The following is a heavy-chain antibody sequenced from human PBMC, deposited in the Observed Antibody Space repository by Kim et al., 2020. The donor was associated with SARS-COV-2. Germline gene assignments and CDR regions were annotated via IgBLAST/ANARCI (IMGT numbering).Heavy chain of an antibody. CDR3: ASGYYYDSSGYYSTRNHYYYYGMDV. CDR1: GGSISSYY. D-gene: IGHD3-22*01. V-gene: IGHV4-59*01. Sequence: SETLSLTCTVSGGSISSYYWSWIRQPPGKGLEWIGYIYYSGSTNYNPSLKSRVTISVDTSKNQFSLKLSSVTAADTAVYYCASGYYYDSSGYYSTRNHYYYYGMDVWGQGTTVTVSS. CDR2: IYYSGST. J-gene: IGHJ6*02.